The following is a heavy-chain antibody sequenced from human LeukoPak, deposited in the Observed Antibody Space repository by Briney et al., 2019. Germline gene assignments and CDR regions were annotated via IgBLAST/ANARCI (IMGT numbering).Heavy chain of an antibody. J-gene: IGHJ4*02. CDR2: ISTSGIT. CDR1: GGSINSNY. D-gene: IGHD6-13*01. CDR3: AREASIAAAGWISDY. Sequence: SETLTLTCNLSGGSINSNYWTWIREPAGKGLEWIGRISTSGITNYSPSLKSRVTISLDKSKNQFSLILASVTAADTALYYCAREASIAAAGWISDYWGQGTLVTVSS. V-gene: IGHV4-4*07.